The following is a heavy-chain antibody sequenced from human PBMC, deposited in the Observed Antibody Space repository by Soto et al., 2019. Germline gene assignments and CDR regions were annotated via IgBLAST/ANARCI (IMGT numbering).Heavy chain of an antibody. CDR3: AHLRLPFVPDY. CDR1: QFSLTTSGVG. V-gene: IGHV2-5*02. J-gene: IGHJ4*02. Sequence: SGPTLVNPTQPLTLTCTFSQFSLTTSGVGVGWIRQPPGKALEWLALIYWDDAKRYSPSPNNRLTITKNTSKNQVVLTMTNMDPVDTGTYYCAHLRLPFVPDYWGQGTLVTVSS. D-gene: IGHD2-2*01. CDR2: IYWDDAK.